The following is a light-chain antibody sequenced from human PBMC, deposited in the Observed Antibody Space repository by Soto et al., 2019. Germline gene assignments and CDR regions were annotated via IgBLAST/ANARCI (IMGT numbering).Light chain of an antibody. CDR2: DAS. CDR3: QQYESYSYT. J-gene: IGKJ2*01. V-gene: IGKV1-5*01. Sequence: DIRMTQSPSTPSASVGDRVTITCRATQGISNWLAWYQQKPGKAPKLLIYDASILESGVPSRFSGSGSGTEFTLTISSLHPDDVATYYCQQYESYSYTFGQGTKLEIK. CDR1: QGISNW.